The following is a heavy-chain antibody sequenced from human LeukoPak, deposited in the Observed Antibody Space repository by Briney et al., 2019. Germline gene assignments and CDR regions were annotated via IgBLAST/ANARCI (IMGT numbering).Heavy chain of an antibody. CDR1: GGSISSSSSY. J-gene: IGHJ5*02. Sequence: PSETLSLTCTVSGGSISSSSSYWGWIRKPPGKGLEWIGNLYYTGSTYYNPSLKSRATISVDTSKNHFSLKLTSVTAADTAVYYCTRLRSDWFDPWGQGTLVTVSS. CDR2: LYYTGST. CDR3: TRLRSDWFDP. D-gene: IGHD5-12*01. V-gene: IGHV4-39*02.